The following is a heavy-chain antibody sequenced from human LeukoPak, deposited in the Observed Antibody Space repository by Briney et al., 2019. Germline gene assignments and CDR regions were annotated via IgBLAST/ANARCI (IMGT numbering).Heavy chain of an antibody. D-gene: IGHD3-22*01. CDR3: ARLTYYYDSSGPKGGAY. Sequence: GASVNVSCKASGYTFTSYGISGVRQAPGQGLEGMGGISAYNGNTNYAQKLQGRVTMTTDTSQSTAYMELRSLRSDDTAVYYCARLTYYYDSSGPKGGAYWGQGTLVPVSS. CDR1: GYTFTSYG. CDR2: ISAYNGNT. V-gene: IGHV1-18*01. J-gene: IGHJ4*02.